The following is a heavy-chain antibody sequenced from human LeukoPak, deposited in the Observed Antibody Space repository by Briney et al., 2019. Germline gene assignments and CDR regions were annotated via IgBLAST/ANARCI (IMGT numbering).Heavy chain of an antibody. CDR3: TTVLRYCTNGVCPPSGAFDI. CDR2: ISGGGGST. CDR1: GFTFSSYA. J-gene: IGHJ3*02. Sequence: GGSLRLSCAASGFTFSSYAMSWVRQAPGKGLEWVSGISGGGGSTYYADSVKGRFTISRDNSENTLYLQMSGLRAEDTAVYYCTTVLRYCTNGVCPPSGAFDIWGQGTMVTVSS. D-gene: IGHD2-8*01. V-gene: IGHV3-23*01.